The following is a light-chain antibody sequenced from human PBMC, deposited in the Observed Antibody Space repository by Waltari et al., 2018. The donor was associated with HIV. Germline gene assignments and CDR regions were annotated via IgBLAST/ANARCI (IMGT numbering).Light chain of an antibody. CDR3: CSYAGTNHFYV. CDR1: NSYVGGYSY. Sequence: SALTQPPSASGSPGQSVTISCTGTNSYVGGYSYVSWFQQHPGKAPKLMIYEVSKRPYGVPNRFYCSKSGNTASLTVSGLQAEDEADYYCCSYAGTNHFYVFGTGTKVTVL. J-gene: IGLJ1*01. V-gene: IGLV2-8*01. CDR2: EVS.